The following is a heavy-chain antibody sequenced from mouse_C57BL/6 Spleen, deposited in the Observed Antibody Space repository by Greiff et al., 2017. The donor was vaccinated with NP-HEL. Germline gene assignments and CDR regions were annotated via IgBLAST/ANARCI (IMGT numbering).Heavy chain of an antibody. CDR3: EGLRPITTVVADG. D-gene: IGHD1-1*01. CDR1: GFNIKDYY. V-gene: IGHV14-2*01. CDR2: IDPEDGET. Sequence: VQLQQSGAELVKPGASVKLSCTASGFNIKDYYMHWVKQRTEQGLEWIGRIDPEDGETKYAPKFQGKATITADTSSNTAYLQLSSLTSEDTAVYYCEGLRPITTVVADGWGQGTTLTVSS. J-gene: IGHJ2*01.